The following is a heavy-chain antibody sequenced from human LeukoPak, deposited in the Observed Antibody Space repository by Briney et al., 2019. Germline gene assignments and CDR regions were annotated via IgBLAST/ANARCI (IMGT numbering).Heavy chain of an antibody. CDR3: AKPIAGESAPDY. V-gene: IGHV3-23*01. Sequence: GGSLRLSCAASGFVYSSYAMSWVRQAPGKGLEWVSVISESGSHESIYYADSVKGRFTISRDNSKNTLYLQMNRLTVDDTAIYYCAKPIAGESAPDYCGPGTLVTVSS. CDR1: GFVYSSYA. D-gene: IGHD3-16*01. CDR2: ISESGSHESI. J-gene: IGHJ4*02.